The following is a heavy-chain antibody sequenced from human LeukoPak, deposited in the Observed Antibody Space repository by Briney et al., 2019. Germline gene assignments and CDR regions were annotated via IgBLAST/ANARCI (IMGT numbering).Heavy chain of an antibody. CDR1: WFNFCRYL. CDR3: AKPRLSRGVLSSGYLDGAFDI. V-gene: IGHV3-23*01. Sequence: GGSLRLFFAASWFNFCRYLMSWVPQAPGKGLGGVSAIIGSGGSTYYADSVKGPFPISRGNFKNTLYLQVKSLRAYGTALCYRAKPRLSRGVLSSGYLDGAFDIWGQGTMVTVSS. D-gene: IGHD3-22*01. J-gene: IGHJ3*02. CDR2: IIGSGGST.